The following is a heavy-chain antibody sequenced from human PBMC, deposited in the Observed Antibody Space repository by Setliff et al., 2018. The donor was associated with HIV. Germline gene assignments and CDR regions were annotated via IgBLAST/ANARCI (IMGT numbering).Heavy chain of an antibody. CDR3: AREHGEYCSGGTCYHHYYFDY. D-gene: IGHD2-15*01. V-gene: IGHV1-69*04. CDR2: IIPKSDIR. CDR1: GDTFNFYG. J-gene: IGHJ4*02. Sequence: SVKVSCKASGDTFNFYGLNWVRQAPGQGLEWMGKIIPKSDIRDYAQKLRGRVTITADKPSNTVYMELTGLTSEDTAVYYCAREHGEYCSGGTCYHHYYFDYWGPGTLVTVSS.